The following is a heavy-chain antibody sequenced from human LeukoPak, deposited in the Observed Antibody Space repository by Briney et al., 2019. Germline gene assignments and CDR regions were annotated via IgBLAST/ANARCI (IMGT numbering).Heavy chain of an antibody. V-gene: IGHV3-23*01. CDR3: AKAPATTGVVY. J-gene: IGHJ4*02. Sequence: GGSLRLSCAASGFTFSSYAMTWIRQAPGKGLEWVSSISGSGGSTYYADSVKGRFTISRDNSKNTLYLQMNSLRAEDTAVYYCAKAPATTGVVYWGQGTLVTVSS. CDR2: ISGSGGST. D-gene: IGHD4-17*01. CDR1: GFTFSSYA.